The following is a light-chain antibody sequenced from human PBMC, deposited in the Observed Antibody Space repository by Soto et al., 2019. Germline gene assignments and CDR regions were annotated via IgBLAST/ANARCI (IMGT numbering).Light chain of an antibody. V-gene: IGLV2-18*02. Sequence: QSVLTQPPSVSGSPGQSVAISCTGTSSDVGGYNRVSWYQQAPGKAPKLLIYDVSNRPSGGSTRFSGSKSGNTASLTISGLQAEDEAEYYCTSYASGSAYVFGPGTKVNVL. CDR2: DVS. J-gene: IGLJ1*01. CDR3: TSYASGSAYV. CDR1: SSDVGGYNR.